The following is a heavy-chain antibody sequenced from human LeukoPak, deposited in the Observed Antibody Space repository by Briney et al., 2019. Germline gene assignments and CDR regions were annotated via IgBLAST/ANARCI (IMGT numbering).Heavy chain of an antibody. Sequence: GGSLRLSCAASGFTFKKYWMNWVRQVPGKGLECLADIKEDGSETYYADSVKGRFTISRDNPKNLLFLQINSLRVEDTAVYYCARETPRRGETRDGYRWGQGTLVIVSS. CDR2: IKEDGSET. CDR3: ARETPRRGETRDGYR. D-gene: IGHD5-24*01. V-gene: IGHV3-7*01. CDR1: GFTFKKYW. J-gene: IGHJ4*02.